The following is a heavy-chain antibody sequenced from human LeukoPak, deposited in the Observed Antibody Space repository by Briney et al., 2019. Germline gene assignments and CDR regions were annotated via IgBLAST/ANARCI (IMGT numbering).Heavy chain of an antibody. J-gene: IGHJ3*02. CDR1: GGSISSYY. D-gene: IGHD3-3*01. CDR2: IYYSGST. V-gene: IGHV4-59*01. Sequence: SETLSLTCTVSGGSISSYYWSWIRQPPGKGLEWIGYIYYSGSTNYNPSLKSRVTISVDTSKNQFSLKLSSVTAADTAVYYCASSGTYYDFWSGYYPDAFDIWGQGTMVTVSS. CDR3: ASSGTYYDFWSGYYPDAFDI.